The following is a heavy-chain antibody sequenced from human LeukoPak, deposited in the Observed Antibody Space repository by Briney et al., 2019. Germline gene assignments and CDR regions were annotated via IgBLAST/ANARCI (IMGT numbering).Heavy chain of an antibody. J-gene: IGHJ4*02. V-gene: IGHV6-1*01. CDR3: GRFRAQMVAFDY. Sequence: SQTLSLTCAIFGDSLSSISAAWGWIRQSRSRGLEWLGRTYYRSKWFNEYAVSVKSRITINPATSKNQFSLQLKSSTPDDTAVYYCGRFRAQMVAFDYWGQGILVTVSS. CDR2: TYYRSKWFN. D-gene: IGHD3-10*01. CDR1: GDSLSSISAA.